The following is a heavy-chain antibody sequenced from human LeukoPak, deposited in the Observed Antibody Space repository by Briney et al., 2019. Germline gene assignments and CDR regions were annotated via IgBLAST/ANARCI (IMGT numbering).Heavy chain of an antibody. J-gene: IGHJ4*02. CDR3: ARGGSNFDY. V-gene: IGHV1-2*02. Sequence: ASVKVSCKSSGYTFTGYYMHWVRQAPGQGLEWMGWINPNSGGTNYAQKFQGRVTMTRDTSISTVYMELSSLRSEDTAVYYCARGGSNFDYWGQGTLVTVSS. CDR1: GYTFTGYY. CDR2: INPNSGGT.